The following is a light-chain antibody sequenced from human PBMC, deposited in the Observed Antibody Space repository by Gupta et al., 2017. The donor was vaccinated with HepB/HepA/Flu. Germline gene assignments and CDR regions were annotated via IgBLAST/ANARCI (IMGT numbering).Light chain of an antibody. CDR1: QTITSNY. J-gene: IGKJ5*01. V-gene: IGKV3-20*01. CDR2: GAT. Sequence: EIVLTQSPGTLSLSPGERATLSCRASQTITSNYLAWYQQKPGQAPRLLMYGATSRATGVPDRFSGSGSGTDFTLTISRLEPEDFVVYYCQQYGSSPITFVQGTRLEIK. CDR3: QQYGSSPIT.